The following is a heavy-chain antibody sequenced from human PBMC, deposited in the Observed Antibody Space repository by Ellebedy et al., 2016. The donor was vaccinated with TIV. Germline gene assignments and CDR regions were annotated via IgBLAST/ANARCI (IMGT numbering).Heavy chain of an antibody. Sequence: MPGGSLRLSCAASGFTFSSYAMSWVRQPPGKGLEWIGHIYYSGTTYYNPSLKSRVTISIDTSKNQFSLKLSSVTAADTAVYYCATLEMAPILDAFYIWGQGTKVPVSS. CDR1: GFTFSSYA. CDR2: IYYSGTT. V-gene: IGHV4-59*04. D-gene: IGHD5-24*01. J-gene: IGHJ3*02. CDR3: ATLEMAPILDAFYI.